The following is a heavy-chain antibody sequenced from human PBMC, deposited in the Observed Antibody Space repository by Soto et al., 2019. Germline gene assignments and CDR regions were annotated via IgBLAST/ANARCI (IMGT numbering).Heavy chain of an antibody. J-gene: IGHJ4*02. D-gene: IGHD6-19*01. CDR1: GFTFSSYG. CDR2: ISYDGSNK. CDR3: AKEGHSSGWYKYYFDY. Sequence: GGSLRLSCAASGFTFSSYGMHWVRQAPGKGLEWVAVISYDGSNKYYADSVKGRFTISRDNSKNTLYLQMNSLRAEDTAVYYCAKEGHSSGWYKYYFDYWGQGTLVTVSS. V-gene: IGHV3-30*18.